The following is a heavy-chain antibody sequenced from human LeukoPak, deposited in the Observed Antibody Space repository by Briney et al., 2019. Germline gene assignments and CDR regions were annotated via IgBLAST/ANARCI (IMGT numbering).Heavy chain of an antibody. CDR3: ARVNYGSGRQFDP. CDR2: IYHSGST. V-gene: IGHV4-38-2*02. CDR1: GYSISSGYY. D-gene: IGHD3-10*01. J-gene: IGHJ5*02. Sequence: PSETLSLTCSVSGYSISSGYYWSWIRQPPGKGLEWIGYIYHSGSTYYNPSLKSRVTISVDRSKNQFSLKLSSVTAADTAVYYCARVNYGSGRQFDPWGQGTLVTVSS.